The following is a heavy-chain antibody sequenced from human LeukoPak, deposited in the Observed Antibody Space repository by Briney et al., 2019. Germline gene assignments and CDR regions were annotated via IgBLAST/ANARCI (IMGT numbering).Heavy chain of an antibody. Sequence: PGGSLRLSCAASGFTFSNAWMSWVRQAPGKGLEWVGRIKSKTDGGTTDYAAPVKGRLTISRDDSKNTLYLQMNSLKTEDTAVYYCTTADIVVVPAAIGYYYYMDVWGKGTTVTVSS. CDR3: TTADIVVVPAAIGYYYYMDV. CDR2: IKSKTDGGTT. D-gene: IGHD2-2*01. V-gene: IGHV3-15*01. J-gene: IGHJ6*03. CDR1: GFTFSNAW.